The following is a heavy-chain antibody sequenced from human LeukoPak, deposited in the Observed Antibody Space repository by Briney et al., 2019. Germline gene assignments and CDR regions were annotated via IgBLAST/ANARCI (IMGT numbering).Heavy chain of an antibody. V-gene: IGHV3-23*01. D-gene: IGHD3-3*01. CDR1: GFTFSSYA. CDR3: AKAPDFWSGYFDYYMDV. J-gene: IGHJ6*03. Sequence: GGSLRLSCADSGFTFSSYAMSWVRQAPGKGLEWVSAISGSGGSTYYADSVKGRFTISRDNSKNTLYLQMNSLRAEDTAVYYCAKAPDFWSGYFDYYMDVWGKGTTVTASS. CDR2: ISGSGGST.